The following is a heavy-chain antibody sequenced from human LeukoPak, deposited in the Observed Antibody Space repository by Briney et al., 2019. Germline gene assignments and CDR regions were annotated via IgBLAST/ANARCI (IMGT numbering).Heavy chain of an antibody. CDR2: IYPGDSDT. V-gene: IGHV5-51*01. D-gene: IGHD3-3*01. CDR3: ARKFHYDFWSGDWYFDL. Sequence: GESLKISCKGSGYSFTSYWIGWVRQMPGKGLEWMGIIYPGDSDTRYSPSFQGQVTISADKSISTAYLQWSSLKASDTAMYYCARKFHYDFWSGDWYFDLWGRGTLVTVSS. J-gene: IGHJ2*01. CDR1: GYSFTSYW.